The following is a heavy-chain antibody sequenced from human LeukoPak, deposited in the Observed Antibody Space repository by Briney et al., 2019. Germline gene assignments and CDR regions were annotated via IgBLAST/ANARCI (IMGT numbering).Heavy chain of an antibody. V-gene: IGHV3-15*01. D-gene: IGHD3-3*01. J-gene: IGHJ4*02. CDR1: GFTFSNAW. CDR3: TTEILRFLEWLSLAIDY. CDR2: IKSKTDGGTT. Sequence: GGSLRLSCAASGFTFSNAWMSWVRQAPGKGPEWVGRIKSKTDGGTTDYAAPVKGRFTISRDDSKNTLYLQMNSLKTEDTAVYYCTTEILRFLEWLSLAIDYWGQGTLVTVSS.